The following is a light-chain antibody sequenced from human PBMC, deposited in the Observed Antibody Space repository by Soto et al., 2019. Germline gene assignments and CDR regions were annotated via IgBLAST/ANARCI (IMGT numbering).Light chain of an antibody. CDR3: QQYDDWLRHT. V-gene: IGKV3D-15*01. Sequence: EIVMTQSPATLSVSPGERATLSCRASQSVNIYLAWYQQKPGQAPRLLIFGASSRATGIPARFSGSVSGTEFNLTISSLQSEDFAVYFCQQYDDWLRHTFGGGTKGEIK. CDR1: QSVNIY. CDR2: GAS. J-gene: IGKJ4*01.